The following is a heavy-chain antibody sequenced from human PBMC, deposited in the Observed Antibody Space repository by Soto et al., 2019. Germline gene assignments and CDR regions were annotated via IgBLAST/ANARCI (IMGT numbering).Heavy chain of an antibody. CDR1: GYSIRSGYH. CDR3: ARQDRVVAEGRWFDP. Sequence: TSETLSLTCTVSGYSIRSGYHWAWILQPPWKGLEWLGSVHYSGNTYYNPSLKSRLTISVDKSKNQFSLNLSSVTAADTAVYYCARQDRVVAEGRWFDPWGQGTLVTVSS. J-gene: IGHJ5*02. D-gene: IGHD2-15*01. V-gene: IGHV4-38-2*02. CDR2: VHYSGNT.